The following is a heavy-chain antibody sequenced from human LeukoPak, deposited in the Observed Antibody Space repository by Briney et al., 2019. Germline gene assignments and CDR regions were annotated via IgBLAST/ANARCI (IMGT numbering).Heavy chain of an antibody. J-gene: IGHJ3*02. D-gene: IGHD3-22*01. CDR1: GGSISSYY. V-gene: IGHV4-59*01. CDR3: ARPSSGWDAFDI. Sequence: SETLSLTCTVSGGSISSYYWSWIRQPPGKGLEWIGYIYYSGSTNYNPSLKSRVTISVDTSKNQFSLKLSSVTAADTAVYYCARPSSGWDAFDIWGQGTMVPVSS. CDR2: IYYSGST.